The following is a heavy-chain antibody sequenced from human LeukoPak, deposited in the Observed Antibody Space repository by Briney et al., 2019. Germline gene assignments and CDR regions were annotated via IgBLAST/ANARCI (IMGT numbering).Heavy chain of an antibody. V-gene: IGHV4-34*01. CDR3: ATDRDDAFGI. J-gene: IGHJ3*02. CDR1: GGSFSGYY. D-gene: IGHD3-16*02. Sequence: KPSETLSLTCAVYGGSFSGYYWSWIRQPPGKGLEWIGEINHSGSTNYNPSLKSRVTISVDTSKNQFSLKLSSVTAADTAVYYCATDRDDAFGIWGQGTMVTVSS. CDR2: INHSGST.